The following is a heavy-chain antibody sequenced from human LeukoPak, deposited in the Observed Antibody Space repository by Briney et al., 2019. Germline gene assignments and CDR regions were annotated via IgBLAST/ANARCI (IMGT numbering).Heavy chain of an antibody. CDR2: IYHSGST. CDR1: GGSISSSNW. D-gene: IGHD6-13*01. Sequence: SETLSLTCAVSGGSISSSNWWSWVRQPSGKGLEWIGEIYHSGSTNYNPSLKSRVTISVDKSKNLFSLKLSSVTAADTAVYYCARVAGSSWPYYYGMDVWGQGTTVTVSS. CDR3: ARVAGSSWPYYYGMDV. J-gene: IGHJ6*02. V-gene: IGHV4-4*02.